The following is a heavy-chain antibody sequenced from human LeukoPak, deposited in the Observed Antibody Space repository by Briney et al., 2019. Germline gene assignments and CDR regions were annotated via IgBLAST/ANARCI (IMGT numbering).Heavy chain of an antibody. CDR2: ISGSGGST. CDR1: GFTFSSYA. V-gene: IGHV3-23*01. CDR3: AKGPPYYYGSGSWSYYFDY. D-gene: IGHD3-10*01. Sequence: GGSLRLSCAASGFTFSSYAMSWVRQAPGKGLEWVSAISGSGGSTYYADSVKGPFTISRDNSKNTLYLQMNSLRAEDTAVYYCAKGPPYYYGSGSWSYYFDYWGQGTLVTVSS. J-gene: IGHJ4*02.